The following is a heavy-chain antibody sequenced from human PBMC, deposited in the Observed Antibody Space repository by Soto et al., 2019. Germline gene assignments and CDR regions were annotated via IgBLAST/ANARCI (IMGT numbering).Heavy chain of an antibody. V-gene: IGHV1-3*01. D-gene: IGHD3-22*01. J-gene: IGHJ4*02. CDR1: GYTFTSYA. Sequence: QVQLVQSGAEVKKPGASVKVSCKASGYTFTSYAMHWVRQAPGQRLEWMGWINAGNGNTKYSQKFQGRVTITRDTSASTAYMELSSLRSEDTAVYYCARVGNYYDSSGYYSPDFDYWGQGTLVTVSS. CDR2: INAGNGNT. CDR3: ARVGNYYDSSGYYSPDFDY.